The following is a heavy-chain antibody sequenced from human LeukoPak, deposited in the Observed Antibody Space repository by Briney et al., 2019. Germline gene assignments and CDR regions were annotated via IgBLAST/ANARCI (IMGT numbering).Heavy chain of an antibody. D-gene: IGHD2-8*01. J-gene: IGHJ5*02. CDR3: ARENEWGPPWFDP. Sequence: ASVKVSCKASGYTFTGYYMHWVRQAPGQGLEWMGWINPNSGGTNYAQKFQGRVTMTTDTSTNTVNMDLRNLKSDDTAVYYCARENEWGPPWFDPWGQGILVTVSS. CDR2: INPNSGGT. CDR1: GYTFTGYY. V-gene: IGHV1-2*02.